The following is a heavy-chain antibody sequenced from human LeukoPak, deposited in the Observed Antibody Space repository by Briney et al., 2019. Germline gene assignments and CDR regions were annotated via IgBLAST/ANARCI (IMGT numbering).Heavy chain of an antibody. CDR1: GYTFTGYY. V-gene: IGHV1-2*02. J-gene: IGHJ6*02. Sequence: ASVKVSCKASGYTFTGYYMHWVRQAPGQGLEWMGWINPNSGGTNYAQKFQGRVTMTRDTSISTAYMELSRLRSDDTAVYYCARERDLYYYGMDVWGQGTTVTVSS. D-gene: IGHD5-24*01. CDR3: ARERDLYYYGMDV. CDR2: INPNSGGT.